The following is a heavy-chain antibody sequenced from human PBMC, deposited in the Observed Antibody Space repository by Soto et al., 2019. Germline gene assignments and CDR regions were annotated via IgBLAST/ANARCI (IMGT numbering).Heavy chain of an antibody. V-gene: IGHV1-3*05. D-gene: IGHD2-21*02. CDR1: GYTFTSYA. CDR3: ARALVVVTAPDY. CDR2: INAGNGNT. J-gene: IGHJ4*02. Sequence: QVQLVQSGAEEKKPGASVKVSCKASGYTFTSYAMNWVRQAPGQRLEWMGWINAGNGNTKYSQKFQGRVTITRDTSASTAYMELSSLRSEDTAVYYCARALVVVTAPDYWCQGTLVTVSS.